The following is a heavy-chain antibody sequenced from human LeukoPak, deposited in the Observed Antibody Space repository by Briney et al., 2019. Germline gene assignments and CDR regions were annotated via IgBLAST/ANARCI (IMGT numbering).Heavy chain of an antibody. CDR3: ARDPAGMTVSGVAEYNYGMDV. V-gene: IGHV3-21*01. CDR1: GFTFNFDT. Sequence: PGGSLTLSCAASGFTFNFDTINRFRQAPGHGQEWVSSISGSSTYIYYADSVKGRFTISRDNAKNSVSLQMNSLTVEDTAVYYCARDPAGMTVSGVAEYNYGMDVWGQGTTVTVSS. D-gene: IGHD3-3*01. J-gene: IGHJ6*02. CDR2: ISGSSTYI.